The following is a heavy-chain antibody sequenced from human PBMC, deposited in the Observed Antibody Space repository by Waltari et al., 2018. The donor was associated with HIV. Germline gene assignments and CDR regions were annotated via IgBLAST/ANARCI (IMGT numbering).Heavy chain of an antibody. CDR3: AKGGRHTYYYDSSGYYSGAFDI. CDR2: ISGSGDST. J-gene: IGHJ3*02. CDR1: GFTFSSYA. V-gene: IGHV3-23*04. D-gene: IGHD3-22*01. Sequence: EVQLVESGGGLVQPGGSLRLSCAASGFTFSSYAMSWVRQAPGKGLEWVSAISGSGDSTYYADSVKGRFTISRDNSKNTLYLQMNSLRAEDTAVYYCAKGGRHTYYYDSSGYYSGAFDIWGQGTMVTVSS.